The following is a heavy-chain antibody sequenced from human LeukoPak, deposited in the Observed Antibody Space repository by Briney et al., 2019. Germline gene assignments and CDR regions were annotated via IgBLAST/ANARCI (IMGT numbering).Heavy chain of an antibody. CDR3: AKEPDSGWYEGLFDY. Sequence: TGGSLRLSCAASGFTFSNAWMSWVRQAPGKGLEWVAVISYDGSKKYYADSVKGRFTISRDNSKNTLYLQMNSLRAEDTAVYYCAKEPDSGWYEGLFDYWGQGTLVTVSS. CDR2: ISYDGSKK. V-gene: IGHV3-30*18. J-gene: IGHJ4*02. D-gene: IGHD6-19*01. CDR1: GFTFSNAW.